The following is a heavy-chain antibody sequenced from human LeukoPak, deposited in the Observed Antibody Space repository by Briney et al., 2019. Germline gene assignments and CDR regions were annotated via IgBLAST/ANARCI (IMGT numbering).Heavy chain of an antibody. V-gene: IGHV5-51*01. CDR2: IYPGDSDT. J-gene: IGHJ5*02. CDR3: ARVYCGSTSCPMGFDP. D-gene: IGHD2-2*01. Sequence: GESLKISCKGSGYSFTSYWIGWVRQMPGKGLEWMGIIYPGDSDTRYSPSFQGQVTISADKSISTAYLQWSSLKASDTAMYYCARVYCGSTSCPMGFDPWGQGTLVTVSS. CDR1: GYSFTSYW.